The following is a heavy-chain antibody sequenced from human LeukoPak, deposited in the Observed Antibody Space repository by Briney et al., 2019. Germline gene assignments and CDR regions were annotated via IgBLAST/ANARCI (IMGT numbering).Heavy chain of an antibody. CDR2: INAGNGNT. D-gene: IGHD5-12*01. J-gene: IGHJ5*02. CDR3: ARYYSGYDYNWFDP. V-gene: IGHV1-3*01. CDR1: GYTFTSYA. Sequence: ASVKVSCKASGYTFTSYAMHWVRHAPGQRHEWMGWINAGNGNTKYSQKFQGRVTITRDTSASTAYMELSSLRSEDTAVYYCARYYSGYDYNWFDPWGQGTLVTVSS.